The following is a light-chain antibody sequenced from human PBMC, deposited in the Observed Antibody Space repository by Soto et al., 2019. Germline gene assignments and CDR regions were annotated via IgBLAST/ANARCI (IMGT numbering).Light chain of an antibody. Sequence: DIPMTQSPSSLSASVGDRVTITCRTSQNIRRYLNWHQQKPGKAPKLLIYATSNLQSGVPSRFSGSGSGTDFTLTISSLQPEDFATYYCQQSYSTPGTFGQGTKVEVK. CDR2: ATS. V-gene: IGKV1-39*01. CDR1: QNIRRY. J-gene: IGKJ1*01. CDR3: QQSYSTPGT.